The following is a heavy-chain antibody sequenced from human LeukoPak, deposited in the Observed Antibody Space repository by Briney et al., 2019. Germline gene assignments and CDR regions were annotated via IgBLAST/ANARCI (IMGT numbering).Heavy chain of an antibody. CDR3: ARADWIAAAGSSRVYAGGY. J-gene: IGHJ4*02. Sequence: SETLSLTCTVSGGSISSSSYYWGWIRQPPGKGLEWIGSIYYSGSTYYNPSLKSRVTTSVDTSKNQFSLKLSSVTAADTAVYYCARADWIAAAGSSRVYAGGYWGQGTLVTVSS. D-gene: IGHD6-13*01. CDR1: GGSISSSSYY. V-gene: IGHV4-39*07. CDR2: IYYSGST.